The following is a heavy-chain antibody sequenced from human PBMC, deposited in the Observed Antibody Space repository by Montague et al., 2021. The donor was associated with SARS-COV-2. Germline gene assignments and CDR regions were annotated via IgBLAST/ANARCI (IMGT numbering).Heavy chain of an antibody. J-gene: IGHJ2*01. Sequence: SETLSLTCTVSGGSIRSYYWSWIRQPPGKALEWIGYIYYSGSTNYNPSLNRRVTISVDTSKNQFSLKLTSVTAADTAVYFCARGSESYTYGTEDFDLWGRGTLVTVSS. CDR2: IYYSGST. CDR3: ARGSESYTYGTEDFDL. CDR1: GGSIRSYY. D-gene: IGHD2-2*02. V-gene: IGHV4-59*01.